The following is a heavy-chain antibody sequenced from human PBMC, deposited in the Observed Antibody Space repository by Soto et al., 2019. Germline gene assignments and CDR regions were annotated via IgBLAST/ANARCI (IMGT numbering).Heavy chain of an antibody. J-gene: IGHJ4*02. CDR3: AKAKNDYNWDNRPPFDY. CDR1: GFTLRNYA. V-gene: IGHV3-23*01. D-gene: IGHD1-20*01. Sequence: PGRSLRLSCEASGFTLRNYAMTWIRQAPGKGLEWISLISANDVGTYYAESVKTRFTMSTDQSRNTVYLQMDSLRADDTAIYYCAKAKNDYNWDNRPPFDYWGQGTLVTVSS. CDR2: ISANDVGT.